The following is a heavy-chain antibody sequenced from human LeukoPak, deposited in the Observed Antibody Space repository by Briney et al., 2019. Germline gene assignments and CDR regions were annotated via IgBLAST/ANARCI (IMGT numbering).Heavy chain of an antibody. Sequence: GGSLRLSCAASGFTFSTYAMTWVRQALGKGLEWVSSIRDRTYYADSAKGRFTISRDDSRNTLYLQMNSLGAEDTAVYYCAKSWRSFDLWGQGTTVTVSS. CDR3: AKSWRSFDL. D-gene: IGHD6-13*01. CDR1: GFTFSTYA. J-gene: IGHJ3*01. CDR2: IRDRT. V-gene: IGHV3-23*01.